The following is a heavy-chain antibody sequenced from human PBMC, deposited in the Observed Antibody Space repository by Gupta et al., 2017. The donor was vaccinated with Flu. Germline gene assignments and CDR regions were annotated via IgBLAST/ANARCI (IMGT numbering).Heavy chain of an antibody. Sequence: EVQLVESGGGLVKPGGSLRLSCAASGFTFSSYSMNWVRQAPGKGLEWVSSISSSSSYIYYADSVKGRFTISRDNAKNSLYLQMNSLRAEDTAVYYCARGMGVYNWSPGADYWGQGTLVTVSP. D-gene: IGHD1-20*01. V-gene: IGHV3-21*01. CDR3: ARGMGVYNWSPGADY. CDR2: ISSSSSYI. CDR1: GFTFSSYS. J-gene: IGHJ4*02.